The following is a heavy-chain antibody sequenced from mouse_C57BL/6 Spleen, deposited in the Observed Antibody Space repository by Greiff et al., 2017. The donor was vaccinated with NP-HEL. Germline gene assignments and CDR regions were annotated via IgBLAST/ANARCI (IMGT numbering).Heavy chain of an antibody. J-gene: IGHJ4*01. Sequence: EVQLQQSGAELVKPGASVKLSCTASGFNIKDYYMHWVKQRTEQGLEWIGRIDPEDGETKYAPKCQGKATITADTSSKTAYLQLSSLTSEDTAGYYCASSPYYYGSSYDAMDYWGQGTSVTVSS. CDR2: IDPEDGET. CDR3: ASSPYYYGSSYDAMDY. CDR1: GFNIKDYY. D-gene: IGHD1-1*01. V-gene: IGHV14-2*01.